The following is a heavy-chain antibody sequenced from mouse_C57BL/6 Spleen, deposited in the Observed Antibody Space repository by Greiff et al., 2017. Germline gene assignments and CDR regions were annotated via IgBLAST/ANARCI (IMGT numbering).Heavy chain of an antibody. CDR2: IDPSDSYT. Sequence: QVQLQQPGAELVMPGASVKLSCKASGYTFTSYWMHWVKQRPGQGLEWIGEIDPSDSYTNYNQKFKGKSTLTVDKSSSTAYMQLSSLTSEDSAVYYCGRWGLPRYFDVWGTGTTVTVSS. D-gene: IGHD2-2*01. J-gene: IGHJ1*03. V-gene: IGHV1-69*01. CDR3: GRWGLPRYFDV. CDR1: GYTFTSYW.